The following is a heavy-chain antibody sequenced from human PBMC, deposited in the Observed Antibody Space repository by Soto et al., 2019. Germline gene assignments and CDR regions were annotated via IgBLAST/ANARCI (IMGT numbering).Heavy chain of an antibody. CDR1: GFTFSSYA. CDR3: ARDASPMVRGVMTSYYYYDGMDV. CDR2: ISCNGSNK. D-gene: IGHD3-10*01. V-gene: IGHV3-30-3*01. J-gene: IGHJ6*01. Sequence: PGGSLRLSCAASGFTFSSYAMNWVRQAPGKGLEWVSAISCNGSNKYYADSVKGRFTISRDNAKNTLYLQMNSLRAEDTAVYYCARDASPMVRGVMTSYYYYDGMDVWGQGTTVTVSS.